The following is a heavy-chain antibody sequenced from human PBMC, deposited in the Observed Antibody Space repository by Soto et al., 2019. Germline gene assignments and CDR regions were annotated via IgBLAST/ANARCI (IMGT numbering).Heavy chain of an antibody. D-gene: IGHD3-10*01. V-gene: IGHV4-59*01. CDR3: ARVWGGAFDI. Sequence: QVQLQESGPGLVKPSETLSLTCTVSGGSISSYYWSWIRQPPGKGLEWIGYIYYSGSTNYNPSLKSRVTISVDTSKNQFSLNLRSVTAADTAVYYCARVWGGAFDIWGQGTRVTVSS. CDR2: IYYSGST. CDR1: GGSISSYY. J-gene: IGHJ3*02.